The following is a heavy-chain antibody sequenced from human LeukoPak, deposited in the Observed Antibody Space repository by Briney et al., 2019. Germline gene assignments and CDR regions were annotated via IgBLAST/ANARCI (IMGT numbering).Heavy chain of an antibody. J-gene: IGHJ4*02. Sequence: SETLSLTCAVSGGSISSNNWWGWVRQPPGKGLEWIGEIYHSGSPNYNPSLKSRVTISVDTSKNQFSLKLSSVTAADTAVYYCARGGGGIERSWYLFFGYWGQGTLVTVSS. CDR3: ARGGGGIERSWYLFFGY. D-gene: IGHD6-13*01. CDR2: IYHSGSP. V-gene: IGHV4-4*02. CDR1: GGSISSNNW.